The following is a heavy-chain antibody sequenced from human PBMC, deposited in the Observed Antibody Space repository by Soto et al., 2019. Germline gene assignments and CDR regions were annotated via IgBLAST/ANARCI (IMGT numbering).Heavy chain of an antibody. CDR1: GYTFTSYG. D-gene: IGHD4-17*01. Sequence: ASGKVSCKASGYTFTSYGISWVRQAPGQGLEWMGWISAYNGNTNYAQKLQGRVTMTTDTSTSTAYMELRSLRSDDTAVYYCAREDDDYEEVAFDIWGQGTMVTVSS. CDR2: ISAYNGNT. CDR3: AREDDDYEEVAFDI. J-gene: IGHJ3*02. V-gene: IGHV1-18*01.